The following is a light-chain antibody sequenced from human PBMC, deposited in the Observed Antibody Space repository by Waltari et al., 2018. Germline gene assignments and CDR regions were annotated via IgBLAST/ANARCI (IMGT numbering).Light chain of an antibody. CDR2: GNS. Sequence: QSVLTQPPSVSGAPGQRVTISCTGSSSNIGAGYDVHWYQQLPGTAPKLLIYGNSNRPSGFPDRFSGSKSGTSASLDIAGLQAEDEADYYCQSYDSSLSGSGVFGGGTKLTVL. CDR3: QSYDSSLSGSGV. J-gene: IGLJ3*02. CDR1: SSNIGAGYD. V-gene: IGLV1-40*01.